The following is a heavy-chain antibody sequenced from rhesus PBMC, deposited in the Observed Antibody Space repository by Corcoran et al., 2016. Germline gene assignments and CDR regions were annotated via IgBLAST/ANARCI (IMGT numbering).Heavy chain of an antibody. J-gene: IGHJ5-1*01. CDR1: GGSISDRYY. V-gene: IGHV4-106*01. Sequence: QVQLQESGPGLVKPSETLSLTCAVSGGSISDRYYWSWLRHPPGKGLEWIGYIYGSGGTTYCTPPLRIRVTISPATANDRFSQKLSSVTAAATAVYYCARDQRYGNSHRFDVWGPGVLVTVSS. D-gene: IGHD4-35*01. CDR2: IYGSGGTT. CDR3: ARDQRYGNSHRFDV.